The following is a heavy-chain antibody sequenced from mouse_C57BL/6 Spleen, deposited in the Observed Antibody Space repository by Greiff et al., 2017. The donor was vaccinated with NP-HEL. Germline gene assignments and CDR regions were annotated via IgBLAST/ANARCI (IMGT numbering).Heavy chain of an antibody. CDR2: INPNNGGT. D-gene: IGHD1-1*01. CDR1: GYTFTDYY. J-gene: IGHJ4*01. V-gene: IGHV1-26*01. Sequence: VQLQQSGPELVKPGASVKISCKASGYTFTDYYMNWVKQSHGKSLEWIGDINPNNGGTSYNQKFKGKATLTVDKSSSTAYMELRSLTSEDSAVYYCARTHYGSSYAMDYWGQGTSVTVSS. CDR3: ARTHYGSSYAMDY.